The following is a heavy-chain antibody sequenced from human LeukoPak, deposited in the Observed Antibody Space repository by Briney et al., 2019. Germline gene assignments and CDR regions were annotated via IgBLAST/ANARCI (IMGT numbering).Heavy chain of an antibody. CDR1: GGSISSYY. J-gene: IGHJ3*02. D-gene: IGHD3-10*01. V-gene: IGHV4-59*08. CDR2: IYYSGST. Sequence: PSETLSLTCTVSGGSISSYYWSWIRQPPGKGLEWIGYIYYSGSTNYNPSLKSRVTISVDTSKNQFSLKLSSVTAADTAVYYCARVLWFGELSAFDIWGQGTMVTVSS. CDR3: ARVLWFGELSAFDI.